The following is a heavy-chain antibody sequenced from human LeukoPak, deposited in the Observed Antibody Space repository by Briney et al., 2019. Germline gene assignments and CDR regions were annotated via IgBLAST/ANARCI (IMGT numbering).Heavy chain of an antibody. Sequence: GASVKVSCKASGYTLTGYYMHWVRQAPGQGLEWMGWIEPNSGGTNYAQKFQGRVTMTRDTSISTVYMELSRLRSDDTAVYYCARGVLMQRVRVFRAYTVDPCYFDHWGQGTLVIVSS. CDR1: GYTLTGYY. CDR3: ARGVLMQRVRVFRAYTVDPCYFDH. J-gene: IGHJ4*02. V-gene: IGHV1-2*02. CDR2: IEPNSGGT. D-gene: IGHD4-23*01.